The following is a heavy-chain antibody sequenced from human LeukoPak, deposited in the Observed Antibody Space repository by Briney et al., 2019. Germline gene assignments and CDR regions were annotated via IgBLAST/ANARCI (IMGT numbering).Heavy chain of an antibody. CDR2: IYYSGST. CDR1: GGSISSSSYY. CDR3: ARLLWSSSYRGVATGVGFDY. J-gene: IGHJ4*02. Sequence: SETLSLTCTVSGGSISSSSYYWVWIRQPPGKGLEWRGSIYYSGSTYYNPSLKSRVTISVDTSKNQFSLKLSSVAAADTAVYYCARLLWSSSYRGVATGVGFDYWGQGTLVTVSS. V-gene: IGHV4-39*01. D-gene: IGHD6-13*01.